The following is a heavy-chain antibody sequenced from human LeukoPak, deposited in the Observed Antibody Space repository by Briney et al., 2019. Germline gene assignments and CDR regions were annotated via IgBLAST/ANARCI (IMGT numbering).Heavy chain of an antibody. D-gene: IGHD1-26*01. CDR2: IWYDGSNK. V-gene: IGHV3-33*01. Sequence: PGGSLRLSCAASGFTFSSYGMHWVRQAPGKGLEWVAVIWYDGSNKYYADSVKGRFTISRDNSKNTLYLQMNSLRAEDTAVYYCARDLFSGSYYGYWGQGTLVTVSS. J-gene: IGHJ4*02. CDR1: GFTFSSYG. CDR3: ARDLFSGSYYGY.